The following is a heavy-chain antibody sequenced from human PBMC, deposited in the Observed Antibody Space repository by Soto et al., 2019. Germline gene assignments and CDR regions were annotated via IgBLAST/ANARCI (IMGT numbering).Heavy chain of an antibody. CDR3: ARASPDHYFDY. CDR2: INVHRGTT. CDR1: GETFIGYY. J-gene: IGHJ4*01. V-gene: IGHV1-2*02. Sequence: ASVKVSCKSSGETFIGYYFHWVRQAPGQGLEWMGWINVHRGTTNYAQRFQGRVTMTRDTSIDTAYLELRGLTSDDTAVYSCARASPDHYFDYWGHGTLVTVSS.